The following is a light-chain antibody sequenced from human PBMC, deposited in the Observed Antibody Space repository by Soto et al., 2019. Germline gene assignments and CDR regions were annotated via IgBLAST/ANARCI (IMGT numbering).Light chain of an antibody. V-gene: IGLV1-44*01. J-gene: IGLJ1*01. CDR1: SSNIGSNS. CDR3: AAWDDSLNVHI. CDR2: SSN. Sequence: QSVLTQPHSASGTPGQRVTISCSGSSSNIGSNSVHWFQQVPGTAPKPLIYSSNQRPSGVPERFSGSKSGTSASLAISGLQSEDEADYYCAAWDDSLNVHIFGSGTKLTVL.